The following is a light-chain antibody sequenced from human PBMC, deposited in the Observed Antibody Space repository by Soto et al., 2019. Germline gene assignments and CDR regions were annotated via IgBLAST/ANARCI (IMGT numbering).Light chain of an antibody. CDR1: SSDVGGYNY. J-gene: IGLJ1*01. CDR2: EVS. CDR3: SAYAGSNNFV. Sequence: QDVLTQPRSVSGSPGQSVTISCTGTSSDVGGYNYVSWYQQHPGKAPKLMIYEVSQRPSGVPDRFSGSKSGNTASLTVSGLQTEDEADYYCSAYAGSNNFVFGSGTKVPVL. V-gene: IGLV2-8*01.